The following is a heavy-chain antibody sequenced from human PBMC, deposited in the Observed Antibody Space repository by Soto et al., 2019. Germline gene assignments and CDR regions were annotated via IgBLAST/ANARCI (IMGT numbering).Heavy chain of an antibody. Sequence: EVQLLESGGGLVQRGGSLRLSCVASGFTFSNYAMNWVRQAPGKGLEWVSSISGSGSGGSTYYADSVKGRFTISRDSSKNTVYLQMSSLGPEDTAVYFCARGDTSMVWDSLQFDYWGQGTLVTVSS. D-gene: IGHD5-18*01. CDR1: GFTFSNYA. CDR2: ISGSGSGGST. V-gene: IGHV3-23*01. J-gene: IGHJ4*02. CDR3: ARGDTSMVWDSLQFDY.